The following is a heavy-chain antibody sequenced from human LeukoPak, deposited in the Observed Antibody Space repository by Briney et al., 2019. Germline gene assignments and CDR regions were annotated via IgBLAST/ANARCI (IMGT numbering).Heavy chain of an antibody. Sequence: GEALKFSSKGSALDFGTYYIPCLRQLPPKGREWRGINFYYDSDTNYNPSLEGQVTISAVTSNSIASLQWSSLTASDTAMCYCAGRDRCSSVPYDYYYCIDVWGKGTKVTVS. J-gene: IGHJ6*03. CDR2: NFYYDSDT. V-gene: IGHV5-51*01. D-gene: IGHD6-6*01. CDR3: AGRDRCSSVPYDYYYCIDV. CDR1: ALDFGTYY.